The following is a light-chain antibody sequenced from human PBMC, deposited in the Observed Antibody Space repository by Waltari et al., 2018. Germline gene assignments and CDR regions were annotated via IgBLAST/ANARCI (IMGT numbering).Light chain of an antibody. Sequence: DIQMTQPPSTLSASVGDRVTITCRASQSISSWLAWYQQKPGKAPNLLIYKASTLQTRVPSRFSGSGSGTEYALTISNLQPDDFATYYCQQYDSYWTFGQGTKVEIK. CDR3: QQYDSYWT. CDR2: KAS. CDR1: QSISSW. V-gene: IGKV1-5*03. J-gene: IGKJ1*01.